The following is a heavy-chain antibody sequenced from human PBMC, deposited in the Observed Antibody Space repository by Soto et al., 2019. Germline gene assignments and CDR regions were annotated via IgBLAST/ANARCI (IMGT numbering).Heavy chain of an antibody. CDR1: GYSFSNYW. Sequence: GESLKISCKGSGYSFSNYWIAWVRQMPGKGLEWMGIIYPGDSDTRYSPSFQGQVTISVDKSISTAYLQWSSLRASDTAIYYCARHFYDYLDYWGQGILVTVSS. CDR2: IYPGDSDT. D-gene: IGHD3-16*01. CDR3: ARHFYDYLDY. J-gene: IGHJ4*02. V-gene: IGHV5-51*01.